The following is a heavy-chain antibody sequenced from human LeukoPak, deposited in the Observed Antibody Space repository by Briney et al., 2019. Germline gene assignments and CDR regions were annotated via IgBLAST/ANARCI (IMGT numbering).Heavy chain of an antibody. CDR1: GGSISSGGYY. CDR3: ARRLGFYFDY. J-gene: IGHJ4*02. V-gene: IGHV4-61*08. CDR2: IYYSGST. Sequence: SETLSLTCTVSGGSISSGGYYWSWIRQHPGKGLEWIGYIYYSGSTNYNPSLKSRVTISVDTSKNQFSLKLSSVTAADTAVYYCARRLGFYFDYWGQGTLVTVSP.